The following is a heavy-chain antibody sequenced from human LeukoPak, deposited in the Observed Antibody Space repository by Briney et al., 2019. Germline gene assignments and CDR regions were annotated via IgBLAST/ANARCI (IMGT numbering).Heavy chain of an antibody. V-gene: IGHV3-30*02. CDR1: GFTFSSYG. D-gene: IGHD5-12*01. CDR2: IRYDGSNK. CDR3: AKVIGWLRFHYFDY. Sequence: AGGSLRLSCAASGFTFSSYGMHWVRQAPGKGLEWVAFIRYDGSNKYYADSVKGRFTISRDNSKNTLYLQINSQRAEDTAVYYCAKVIGWLRFHYFDYWGQGTLVTVSS. J-gene: IGHJ4*02.